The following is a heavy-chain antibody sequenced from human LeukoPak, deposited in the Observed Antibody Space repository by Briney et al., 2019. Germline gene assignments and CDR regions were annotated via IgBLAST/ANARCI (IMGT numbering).Heavy chain of an antibody. Sequence: GGSLRLSCAASGFTFSSYAMSWVRQAPGKGLEWVADISGSRGTTYYADSVKGRLTISRDNSKNTLYLQMNSLRAEDTAVYYCAKDSSASCYSPLDYWGQGTLVTVSS. V-gene: IGHV3-23*01. CDR3: AKDSSASCYSPLDY. D-gene: IGHD2-15*01. J-gene: IGHJ4*02. CDR2: ISGSRGTT. CDR1: GFTFSSYA.